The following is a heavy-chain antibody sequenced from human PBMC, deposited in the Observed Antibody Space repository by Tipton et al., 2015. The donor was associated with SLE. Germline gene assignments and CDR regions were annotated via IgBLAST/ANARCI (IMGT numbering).Heavy chain of an antibody. Sequence: GSLRLSCAASGFSFTNAWMTWVRQAPGKGLEWVGRIKSKGDGGTTDYAAPVKGRFSLSRDDSKNTLYLQMNSLKTEDTGVYYCTTVRFLEFLTPEMGYYFDYWGQGALVTVSS. V-gene: IGHV3-15*01. D-gene: IGHD3-3*01. CDR1: GFSFTNAW. CDR2: IKSKGDGGTT. J-gene: IGHJ4*02. CDR3: TTVRFLEFLTPEMGYYFDY.